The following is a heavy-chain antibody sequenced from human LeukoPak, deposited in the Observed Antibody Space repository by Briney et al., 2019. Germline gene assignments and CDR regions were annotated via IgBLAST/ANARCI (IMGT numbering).Heavy chain of an antibody. CDR2: ISSSSSYI. CDR3: AREACYDSRGYGMDV. CDR1: GFTFSSYS. V-gene: IGHV3-21*01. J-gene: IGHJ6*02. Sequence: AGSLRLSCAASGFTFSSYSMNWVRQAPGKGLEWVSSISSSSSYIYYADSVKGRFTISRDNAKNSLYLQMNSLRAEDTAVYYCAREACYDSRGYGMDVWGQGTTVTLSS. D-gene: IGHD3-22*01.